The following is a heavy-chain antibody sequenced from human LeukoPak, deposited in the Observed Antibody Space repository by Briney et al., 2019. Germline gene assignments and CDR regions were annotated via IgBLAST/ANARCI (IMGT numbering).Heavy chain of an antibody. D-gene: IGHD2-8*01. V-gene: IGHV3-48*03. Sequence: TGGSLRLSCAASGFTFSSYEMNWVRQAPGKGLEWVSYISSSGSTIYYADSVKGRFTISRDNAKNSLYLQMNSLRAEDTAVYYCARGGVLAGSVYYFDYWGQGTLVTVSS. CDR2: ISSSGSTI. CDR1: GFTFSSYE. CDR3: ARGGVLAGSVYYFDY. J-gene: IGHJ4*02.